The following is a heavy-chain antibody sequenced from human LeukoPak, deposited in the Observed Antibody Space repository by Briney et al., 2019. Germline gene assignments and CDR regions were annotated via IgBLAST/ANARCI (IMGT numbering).Heavy chain of an antibody. CDR2: IYYSGST. CDR1: GDSLSSYY. Sequence: PSETLSLTCTVSGDSLSSYYWSWLRQPPGRGLEWIAYIYYSGSTNYNPSLKSRVTISVDTSKSQFSLKLTSVTAADTAVYYCARAGSGWSFDYWGQGTLVTVSS. V-gene: IGHV4-59*01. J-gene: IGHJ4*02. D-gene: IGHD6-19*01. CDR3: ARAGSGWSFDY.